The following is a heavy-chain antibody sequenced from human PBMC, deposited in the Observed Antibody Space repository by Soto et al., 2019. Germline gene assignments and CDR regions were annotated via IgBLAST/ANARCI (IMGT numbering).Heavy chain of an antibody. CDR2: IIPIFGTA. CDR3: ARGEYCSSTSCYALYYYYYYGMDV. Sequence: SVKVSCKASGGTFSSYAISWVRQAPGQGLEWMGGIIPIFGTANYAQKFQGRVTITADESTSTAYMELSSLRSEDTAVYYCARGEYCSSTSCYALYYYYYYGMDVWGQGTTVTVSS. CDR1: GGTFSSYA. V-gene: IGHV1-69*13. J-gene: IGHJ6*02. D-gene: IGHD2-2*01.